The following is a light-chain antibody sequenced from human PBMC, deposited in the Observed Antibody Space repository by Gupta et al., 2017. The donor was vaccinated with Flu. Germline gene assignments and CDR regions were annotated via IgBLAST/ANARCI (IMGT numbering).Light chain of an antibody. Sequence: QSALTQPASVSGSPGQSITISCTGTSSDVGGYNYVSWYQQYPGKAPKLMIYEVSNRPAGAANRFSGSKAANTASLTISGLQAEDEANYYCSSFTSTITWVFGGGTKLTVL. CDR1: SSDVGGYNY. V-gene: IGLV2-14*01. CDR3: SSFTSTITWV. J-gene: IGLJ3*02. CDR2: EVS.